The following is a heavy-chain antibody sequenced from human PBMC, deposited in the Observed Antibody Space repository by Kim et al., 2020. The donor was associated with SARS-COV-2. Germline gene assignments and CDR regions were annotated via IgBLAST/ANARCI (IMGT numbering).Heavy chain of an antibody. D-gene: IGHD3-3*01. V-gene: IGHV4-39*01. J-gene: IGHJ4*02. CDR1: GFSTSDRSYY. CDR2: IFHTGTT. CDR3: ARHVPGVSGYYNFRTFDL. Sequence: SETLSLTCTVRGFSTSDRSYYWAWIRQPLGKGLEWIGTIFHTGTTDYNPSLKSRVTLSLDTSKNQYSLKMTSVSAADTAVYFCARHVPGVSGYYNFRTFDLWGQGSLVTVSS.